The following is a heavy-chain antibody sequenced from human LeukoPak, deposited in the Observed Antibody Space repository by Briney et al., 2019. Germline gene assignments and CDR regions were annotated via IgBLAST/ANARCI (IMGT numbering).Heavy chain of an antibody. J-gene: IGHJ4*02. CDR3: ARGGGQLWLRGGDYFDY. V-gene: IGHV3-21*01. D-gene: IGHD5-18*01. CDR1: EFHFSTHD. Sequence: GGSLRLSCAASEFHFSTHDMNWVRQAPGKGLEWVSSISSSSSYIYYADSVKGRFTISRDNAKNTLYLQMNSLRAEDTAVYYCARGGGQLWLRGGDYFDYWGQGTLVTVSS. CDR2: ISSSSSYI.